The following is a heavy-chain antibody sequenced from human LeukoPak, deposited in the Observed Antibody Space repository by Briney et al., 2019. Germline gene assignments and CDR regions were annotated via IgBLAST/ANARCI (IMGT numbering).Heavy chain of an antibody. D-gene: IGHD3-22*01. V-gene: IGHV3-23*01. CDR3: AKGSYYDSSGSFYFDY. CDR2: ISGSGDNT. J-gene: IGHJ4*02. CDR1: RFTFSTYG. Sequence: GGSLRLSCAASRFTFSTYGMSWVRQAPGKGLERVSGISGSGDNTYYADSVKGRFTISRDNSKNTLYVQMNSLGSEDTAAYYCAKGSYYDSSGSFYFDYWGQGTLVTVSS.